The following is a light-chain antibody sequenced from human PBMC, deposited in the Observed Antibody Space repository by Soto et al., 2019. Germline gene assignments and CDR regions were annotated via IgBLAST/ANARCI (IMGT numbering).Light chain of an antibody. CDR1: QSLVHTNGGIN. CDR3: MQARQAPRT. J-gene: IGKJ2*01. V-gene: IGKV2-28*01. CDR2: LGS. Sequence: VMTQSPLSLSVTPGEPASISCRSSQSLVHTNGGINLDWYLQKAGQSPQLLIYLGSNRASGVPDRFSGSGSGTDFTLKISRVEAEDVGVYYCMQARQAPRTFGQGTKLDIK.